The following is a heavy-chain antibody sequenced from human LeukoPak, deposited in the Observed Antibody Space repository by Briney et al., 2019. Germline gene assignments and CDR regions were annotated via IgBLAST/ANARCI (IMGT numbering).Heavy chain of an antibody. D-gene: IGHD2/OR15-2a*01. CDR3: AKVGTVYFPLDF. CDR1: GFTFSTYN. J-gene: IGHJ4*02. Sequence: SGGSLRLSCAASGFTFSTYNMNWVRQAPGKGLEWVSSISGSGSYIYYADSVKGRFTISRDNSKNTLYLQMNSLRAGDTAVYYCAKVGTVYFPLDFWGQGTLVTVSS. CDR2: ISGSGSYI. V-gene: IGHV3-21*04.